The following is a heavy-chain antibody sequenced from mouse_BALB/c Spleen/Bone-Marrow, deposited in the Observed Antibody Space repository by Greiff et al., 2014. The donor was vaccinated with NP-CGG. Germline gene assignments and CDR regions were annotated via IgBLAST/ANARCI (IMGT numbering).Heavy chain of an antibody. CDR3: ARDRRITTATYAMDY. J-gene: IGHJ4*01. CDR2: ISDGGSYT. V-gene: IGHV5-4*02. D-gene: IGHD1-2*01. Sequence: VQLKESGGGLVKPGGSLKHSCAASGFTFSDYYMYWVRQTPEKRLEWVATISDGGSYTYYPDSVKGRFTISRDNAKNNLYLQMSSLKSEDTAMYYCARDRRITTATYAMDYWGQGTSVTVSS. CDR1: GFTFSDYY.